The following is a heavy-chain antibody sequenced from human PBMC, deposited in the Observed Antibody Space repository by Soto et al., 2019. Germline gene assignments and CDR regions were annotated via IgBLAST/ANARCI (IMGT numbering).Heavy chain of an antibody. CDR1: GFTFSSYG. CDR2: ISYDGSNK. J-gene: IGHJ6*02. V-gene: IGHV3-30*18. Sequence: QVQLVESGGGVVQPGRSLRLSCAASGFTFSSYGMHWVRQAPGKGLEWVAVISYDGSNKYYADSVKGRFTISRDNSKNTLYLQMNSLRAEDTAVYYCAKDRGGYDFDPDYYYYGMDVWGQGTTVTVSS. CDR3: AKDRGGYDFDPDYYYYGMDV. D-gene: IGHD5-12*01.